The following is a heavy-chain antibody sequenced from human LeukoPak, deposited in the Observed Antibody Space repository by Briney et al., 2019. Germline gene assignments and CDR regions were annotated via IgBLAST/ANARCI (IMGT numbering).Heavy chain of an antibody. V-gene: IGHV3-53*01. D-gene: IGHD5-12*01. J-gene: IGHJ4*02. CDR3: ARGRGYRDYDRPLDY. CDR1: GFTVSSNY. CDR2: ITSGGNT. Sequence: GGSLRLSCAASGFTVSSNYMDWVRQAPGKGLEWVSVITSGGNTYYADSVKGRLTTSRDNSKNTLYVQMNSLRAEDTAIYYCARGRGYRDYDRPLDYWGQGTLVTVSS.